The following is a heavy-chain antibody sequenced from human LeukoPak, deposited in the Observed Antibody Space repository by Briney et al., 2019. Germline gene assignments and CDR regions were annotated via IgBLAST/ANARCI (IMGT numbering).Heavy chain of an antibody. J-gene: IGHJ6*02. Sequence: ASVKVPCKASGYTFTGYYMHWVRQAPGQGLEWMGWINPNSGGTNYAQKFQGRVTMTRDTSISTAYMELSRLRSDDTAVYYCARTYCGGDCYPPLFYYGMDVWGQGTTVTVSS. CDR3: ARTYCGGDCYPPLFYYGMDV. CDR1: GYTFTGYY. D-gene: IGHD2-21*02. CDR2: INPNSGGT. V-gene: IGHV1-2*02.